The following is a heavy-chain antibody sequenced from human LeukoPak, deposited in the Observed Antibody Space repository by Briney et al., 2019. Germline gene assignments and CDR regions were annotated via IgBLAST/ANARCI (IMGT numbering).Heavy chain of an antibody. J-gene: IGHJ4*02. D-gene: IGHD4-17*01. CDR1: GFTFSSYG. V-gene: IGHV3-33*01. CDR3: ARDLNYGDSYYFDY. CDR2: IWYDGSNK. Sequence: GGSLRLSCAASGFTFSSYGMHWVRQAPGKGLEWVAVIWYDGSNKYYADSVKGRFTISRDNSKNTLYLQMNSLRAEDTAVYYCARDLNYGDSYYFDYWGQGTLVTVSS.